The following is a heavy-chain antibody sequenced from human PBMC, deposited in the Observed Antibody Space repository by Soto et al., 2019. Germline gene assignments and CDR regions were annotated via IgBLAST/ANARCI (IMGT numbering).Heavy chain of an antibody. Sequence: EVQLVESGGGLVKPGGSLRLSCAATGFTFSSYSMKWVRQAPGKGLEWVSSISSSSRYISYADSVKGRFTISRDNATNYLYLQMNSMRAEDTAVYYCARESPPGVDYVFYYYYYMDVWSKGTTVTVSS. D-gene: IGHD4-17*01. V-gene: IGHV3-21*01. J-gene: IGHJ6*03. CDR3: ARESPPGVDYVFYYYYYMDV. CDR1: GFTFSSYS. CDR2: ISSSSRYI.